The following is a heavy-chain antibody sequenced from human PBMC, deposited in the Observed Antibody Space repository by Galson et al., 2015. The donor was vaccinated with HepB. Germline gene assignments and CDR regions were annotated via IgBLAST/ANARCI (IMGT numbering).Heavy chain of an antibody. CDR1: GYIFTNYA. D-gene: IGHD3-22*01. V-gene: IGHV7-4-1*02. CDR3: ARAEGSDYYYMAY. Sequence: SVKVSCKASGYIFTNYAINWVRQAPGQGLEWMGWINTNTGNPVYAQGFSGRFVFSLDTSVSAAYLQISSLQAEDTAVYYCARAEGSDYYYMAYWGQGALVTVSS. CDR2: INTNTGNP. J-gene: IGHJ4*02.